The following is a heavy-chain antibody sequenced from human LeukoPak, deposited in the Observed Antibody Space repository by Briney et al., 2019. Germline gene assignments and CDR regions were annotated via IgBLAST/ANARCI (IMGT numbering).Heavy chain of an antibody. D-gene: IGHD4-17*01. CDR1: GYTSTSYG. V-gene: IGHV1-18*01. J-gene: IGHJ6*02. CDR3: ANRVDYGDYYGMDV. Sequence: GASVKVSCKASGYTSTSYGITWVRQAPGQGLEWMGWISAYNGNTKYTQKLQGRVTMTIDTSASTAYMELRSLRSDDTAVYYCANRVDYGDYYGMDVWGQGTTVTVSS. CDR2: ISAYNGNT.